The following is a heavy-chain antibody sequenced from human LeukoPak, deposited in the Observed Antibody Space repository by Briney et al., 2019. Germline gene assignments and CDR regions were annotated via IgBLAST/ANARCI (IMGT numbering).Heavy chain of an antibody. CDR1: GFTFSSYS. CDR2: ISSSSSYI. J-gene: IGHJ4*02. Sequence: GGSLRLSFAASGFTFSSYSMNWVRQAPGKGLEWVSSISSSSSYIYYADSVKGRFTISRDNAKNSLYLQMNSLRAEDTAVYYCARDRDYFDSRPGDYWGQGTLVTVSS. D-gene: IGHD3-22*01. CDR3: ARDRDYFDSRPGDY. V-gene: IGHV3-21*01.